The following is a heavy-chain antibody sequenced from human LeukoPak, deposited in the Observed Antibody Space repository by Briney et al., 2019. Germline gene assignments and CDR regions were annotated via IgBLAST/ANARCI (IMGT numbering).Heavy chain of an antibody. J-gene: IGHJ4*02. CDR1: GFTFSTYS. V-gene: IGHV3-48*04. D-gene: IGHD1-26*01. CDR3: ARDQAWAFDY. Sequence: SGGSLRLSCAASGFTFSTYSMNWVRQAPGKGLEWVSYIISTGNAIYYADSVKGRFTISRDNAKNSLYLQMNSLRAEGTAVYYCARDQAWAFDYWGQGTLVTVSS. CDR2: IISTGNAI.